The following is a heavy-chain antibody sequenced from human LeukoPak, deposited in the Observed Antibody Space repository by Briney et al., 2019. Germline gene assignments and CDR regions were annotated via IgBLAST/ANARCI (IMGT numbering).Heavy chain of an antibody. D-gene: IGHD3-22*01. J-gene: IGHJ4*02. CDR2: IKQDGSEK. Sequence: PGGSLRLSCAASGFTFSSYWMSWVRQAPGKGLEWVANIKQDGSEKYYVDSVKGRFTISRDNAKNSLYLQMNSLRAGDTAVYYCARETYYYDSSGYLYDYWGQGTLVTVSS. CDR1: GFTFSSYW. V-gene: IGHV3-7*01. CDR3: ARETYYYDSSGYLYDY.